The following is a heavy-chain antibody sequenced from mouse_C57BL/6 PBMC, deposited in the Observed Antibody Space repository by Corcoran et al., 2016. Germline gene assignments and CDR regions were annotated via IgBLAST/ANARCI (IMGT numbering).Heavy chain of an antibody. J-gene: IGHJ2*01. CDR3: AREDYYGSSFPFDY. CDR2: IYPGDGDT. V-gene: IGHV1-80*01. Sequence: QVQLQQSGAELVKPGASVKISCKASGYAFSSYWMNWVKQRPGKGLEWIGQIYPGDGDTNYNGKFKGKATLTADKSSSTAYMQLSSLTSEDSAVYFCAREDYYGSSFPFDYWGQGTTLTVSS. CDR1: GYAFSSYW. D-gene: IGHD1-1*01.